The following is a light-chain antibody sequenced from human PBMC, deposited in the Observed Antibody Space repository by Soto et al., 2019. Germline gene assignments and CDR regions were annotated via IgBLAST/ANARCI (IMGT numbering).Light chain of an antibody. Sequence: EIVLMQSPGTLSLSPGEGATLSCRASQSVNSNYLAWYQQKPGQAPRLLIYGASRRATGIPDRFTGSGSGTDFTLTISRLEPEDFAVYYCQQYVSSPWAFGQGTKVEI. CDR3: QQYVSSPWA. V-gene: IGKV3-20*01. CDR2: GAS. CDR1: QSVNSNY. J-gene: IGKJ1*01.